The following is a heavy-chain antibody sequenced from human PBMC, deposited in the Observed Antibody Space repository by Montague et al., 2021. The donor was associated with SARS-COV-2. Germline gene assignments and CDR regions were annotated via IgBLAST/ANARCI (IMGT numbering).Heavy chain of an antibody. D-gene: IGHD6-13*01. V-gene: IGHV4-61*02. Sequence: TLSLTCTVSGGYISSGSYYWSWIRQPAGRGMEWIGRIYASGSTKYNPSLKSRVTISVDTSMNQFSLKVSSVTAADTAVYYCARDLSSGWSYWFDPWGQGTLVTVSS. J-gene: IGHJ5*02. CDR2: IYASGST. CDR1: GGYISSGSYY. CDR3: ARDLSSGWSYWFDP.